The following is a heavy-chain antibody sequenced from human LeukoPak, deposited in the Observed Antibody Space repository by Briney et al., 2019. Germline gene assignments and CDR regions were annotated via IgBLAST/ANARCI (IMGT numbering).Heavy chain of an antibody. Sequence: ASVKVSCKASGYTFTSYYIHWVRQAPGQGLEWMGIINPSGDSTNYAQKFQGRVTMTRDTSTSTVYMDLSSLRSEDTAVYFCARGLCAGGTCYVMDYWGQGTLVTVSS. CDR3: ARGLCAGGTCYVMDY. CDR2: INPSGDST. J-gene: IGHJ4*02. V-gene: IGHV1-46*01. D-gene: IGHD2-15*01. CDR1: GYTFTSYY.